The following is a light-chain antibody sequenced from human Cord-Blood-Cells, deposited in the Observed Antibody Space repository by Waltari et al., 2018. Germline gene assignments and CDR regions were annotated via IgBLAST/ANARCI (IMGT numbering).Light chain of an antibody. CDR2: QDS. V-gene: IGLV3-1*01. CDR3: QAWDSSTVV. CDR1: HLGDKY. Sequence: SYELTQPPSVSVSPGQTASITCPGDHLGDKYACWYHQKPGQSPVLVIYQDSKRPSRIPERFSGSNSGNTATLTISGTQAMDEADYYCQAWDSSTVVFGGGTKLTVL. J-gene: IGLJ2*01.